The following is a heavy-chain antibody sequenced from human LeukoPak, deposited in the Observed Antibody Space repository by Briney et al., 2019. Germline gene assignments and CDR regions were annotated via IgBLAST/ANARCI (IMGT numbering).Heavy chain of an antibody. J-gene: IGHJ3*02. CDR3: SRDSRFGRADYKYVFAI. D-gene: IGHD3-3*01. Sequence: ASVKVSCKASGYTFINYGISWVRQATGQGLEWMGWISANNGNTSSAQKLQGRVTMTTDTSTSTAYMELRSLGSDDTAVDYCSRDSRFGRADYKYVFAIWGQGTMVTVAS. V-gene: IGHV1-18*01. CDR2: ISANNGNT. CDR1: GYTFINYG.